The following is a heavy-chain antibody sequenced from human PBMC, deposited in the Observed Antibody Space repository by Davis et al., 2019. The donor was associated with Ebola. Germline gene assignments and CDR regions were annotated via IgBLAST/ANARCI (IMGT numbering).Heavy chain of an antibody. CDR3: AAGSRVATIHYVDY. CDR2: MNPHSGNT. Sequence: APSVKVSCKASPGTFSSYAISWVRQAPGHGLEWMGWMNPHSGNTGYAQKFQCIFTMTRNTSITTAYMELSSLRSEDPAVYYCAAGSRVATIHYVDYWGQGTLVTVSS. J-gene: IGHJ4*02. D-gene: IGHD5-12*01. CDR1: PGTFSSYA. V-gene: IGHV1-8*02.